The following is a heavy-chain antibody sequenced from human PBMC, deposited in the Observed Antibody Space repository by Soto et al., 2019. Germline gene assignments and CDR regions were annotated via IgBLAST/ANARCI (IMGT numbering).Heavy chain of an antibody. J-gene: IGHJ6*02. CDR3: ARDPGYSYGYRPVYYYYGMDV. CDR1: GFTFSSYS. Sequence: EVQLVESGGGLVQPGGSLRLSCAASGFTFSSYSMNWLRQAPGKGLEWVSYISSSSSTIYYADSVKGRFTISRDNAKNSLYLQMNSLRAEDTAVYYCARDPGYSYGYRPVYYYYGMDVWGQGTTVTVSS. D-gene: IGHD5-18*01. V-gene: IGHV3-48*01. CDR2: ISSSSSTI.